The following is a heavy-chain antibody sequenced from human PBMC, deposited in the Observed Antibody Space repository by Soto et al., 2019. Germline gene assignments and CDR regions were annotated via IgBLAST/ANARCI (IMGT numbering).Heavy chain of an antibody. D-gene: IGHD3-9*01. CDR3: ARDFGRKRYDILTGYSHDDAFDI. Sequence: GGSLRLSCAASGFTFSSYSMNWVRQAPGKGLEWVSYISSSSSTIYYADSVKGRFTISRDNAKNSLYLQMNSLRAEDTAVYYCARDFGRKRYDILTGYSHDDAFDIWGQGTMVTVSS. J-gene: IGHJ3*02. CDR1: GFTFSSYS. V-gene: IGHV3-48*01. CDR2: ISSSSSTI.